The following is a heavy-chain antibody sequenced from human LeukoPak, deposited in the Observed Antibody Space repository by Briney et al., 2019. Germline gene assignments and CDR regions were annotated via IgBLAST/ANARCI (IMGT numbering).Heavy chain of an antibody. CDR2: IKQDGSER. CDR3: ARDDCSSISCYHNWFDP. J-gene: IGHJ5*02. CDR1: GFTFSSYW. D-gene: IGHD2-2*01. Sequence: GGSLRLSCAASGFTFSSYWMSWVRQAPGKGLEWVANIKQDGSERYYVDSVKGRFTISRDNAKNSLYLQMNSLRAEDTAVYYCARDDCSSISCYHNWFDPWGQGTLVTVSS. V-gene: IGHV3-7*01.